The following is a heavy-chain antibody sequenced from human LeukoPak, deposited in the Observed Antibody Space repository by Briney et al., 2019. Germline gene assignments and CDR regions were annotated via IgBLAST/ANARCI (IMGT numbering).Heavy chain of an antibody. Sequence: GGSLRLSCAASGFTFRKAWMSWVRQAPGRGLEWVSAISGSGGSTYYADSVKGRFTISRDSSRSTLYLQMNSLRAEDTALYYCARDRSSYGSLLSDFWGQGTLVTVSS. V-gene: IGHV3-23*01. D-gene: IGHD5-18*01. J-gene: IGHJ4*02. CDR1: GFTFRKAW. CDR3: ARDRSSYGSLLSDF. CDR2: ISGSGGST.